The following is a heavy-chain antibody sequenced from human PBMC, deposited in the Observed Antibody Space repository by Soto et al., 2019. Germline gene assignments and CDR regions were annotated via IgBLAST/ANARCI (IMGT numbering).Heavy chain of an antibody. D-gene: IGHD5-18*01. Sequence: PSETLSLTCAVYGGSFSGYYWSWIRQPPGKGLEWIGEINHSGSTNYNPSLKSRVTISVDTSKNQFSLKLSSVTAADTAVYYCARGYSYGYSWFDPWGQGTLVTVSS. CDR3: ARGYSYGYSWFDP. V-gene: IGHV4-34*01. J-gene: IGHJ5*02. CDR2: INHSGST. CDR1: GGSFSGYY.